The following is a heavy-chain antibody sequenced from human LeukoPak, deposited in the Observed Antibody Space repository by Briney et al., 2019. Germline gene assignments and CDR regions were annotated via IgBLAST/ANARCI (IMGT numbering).Heavy chain of an antibody. CDR1: GGSISSSSYY. V-gene: IGHV4-39*07. D-gene: IGHD1-7*01. Sequence: SETLSLTCTVSGGSISSSSYYWGWIRQPPGKGLEWIGSIYYSGSTYYNPSLKSRVTISVDTSKNQFSLKLSSVTAADTAVYYCASNNWNYRFDYWGQGTLVTVSS. CDR2: IYYSGST. J-gene: IGHJ4*02. CDR3: ASNNWNYRFDY.